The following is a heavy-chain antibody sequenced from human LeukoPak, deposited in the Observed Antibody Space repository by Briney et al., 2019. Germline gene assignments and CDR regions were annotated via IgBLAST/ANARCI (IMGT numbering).Heavy chain of an antibody. V-gene: IGHV3-74*01. Sequence: GGSLRLSCAASGFTFSKYWLHWVRQPPGRGLVWLARINPDDKSTSYADSVKGRFTISRDNVDNVVHLQMSSLTNEDTAVYYCARVAVAGPTGWFDSWGQGTLVTVSS. CDR2: INPDDKST. CDR1: GFTFSKYW. D-gene: IGHD6-19*01. CDR3: ARVAVAGPTGWFDS. J-gene: IGHJ5*01.